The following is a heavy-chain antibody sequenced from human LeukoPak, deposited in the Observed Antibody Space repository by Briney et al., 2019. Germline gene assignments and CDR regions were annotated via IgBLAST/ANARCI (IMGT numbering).Heavy chain of an antibody. J-gene: IGHJ4*02. V-gene: IGHV3-30*18. CDR2: IIHDGSNK. CDR1: GFTFRTFG. CDR3: LKDWGPRFASGSSYFDS. Sequence: PGGSLRLSCDASGFTFRTFGMHWVRQAPGKGPEWVAVIIHDGSNKFYADSVKGRFTISRDNAKNTLYLQMNFLRPEDTALYFCLKDWGPRFASGSSYFDSWGQGTLVTVSS. D-gene: IGHD3-10*01.